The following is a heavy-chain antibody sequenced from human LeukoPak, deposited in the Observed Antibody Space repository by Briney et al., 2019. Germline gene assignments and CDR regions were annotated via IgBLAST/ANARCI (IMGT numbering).Heavy chain of an antibody. CDR1: GFSLSTSGVG. V-gene: IGHV2-5*02. CDR3: AHRLAGHYDILTGYYPLVGFDP. CDR2: LYWDADK. D-gene: IGHD3-9*01. Sequence: SGPTLVNPTQTLTLTCTFSGFSLSTSGVGVGWIRQPPGKAQEGLALLYWDADKRYSPSLKSRLTITKDTSKNQVVLTMTNMDPVDTATYYCAHRLAGHYDILTGYYPLVGFDPWGQGTLVTVSS. J-gene: IGHJ5*02.